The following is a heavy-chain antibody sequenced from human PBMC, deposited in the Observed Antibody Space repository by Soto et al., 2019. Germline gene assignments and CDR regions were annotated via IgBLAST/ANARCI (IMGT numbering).Heavy chain of an antibody. CDR1: GYTFTSYA. CDR3: AGALYSGSYEAWVDY. J-gene: IGHJ4*02. CDR2: INAGNGNT. V-gene: IGHV1-3*01. Sequence: QVQLVQSGAEVKKPGASVKVSCKASGYTFTSYAMHWVRQAPGQRLEWMGWINAGNGNTKYSQKFQGRVTITRDPSGSPAYMELSSLRSEDTAVYCCAGALYSGSYEAWVDYWGQGTLVTVSS. D-gene: IGHD1-26*01.